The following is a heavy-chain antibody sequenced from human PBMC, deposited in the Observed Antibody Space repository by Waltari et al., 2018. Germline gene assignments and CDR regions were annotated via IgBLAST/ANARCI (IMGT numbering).Heavy chain of an antibody. CDR1: GGSIRRSGYY. CDR2: IYYSGTT. Sequence: QLELQESGPGLGKPSEPLSLTCSVPGGSIRRSGYYWVGSRQPPGKGLEWIGSIYYSGTTYYNPSLNSRVTISVDTSKNQFSLKLTSVTAADTAMYFCARQSYYDESGHDWGQGTLVTVSS. D-gene: IGHD3-22*01. CDR3: ARQSYYDESGHD. J-gene: IGHJ4*02. V-gene: IGHV4-39*01.